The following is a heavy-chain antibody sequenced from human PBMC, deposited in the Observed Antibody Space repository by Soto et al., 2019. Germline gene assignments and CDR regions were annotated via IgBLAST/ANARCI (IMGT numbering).Heavy chain of an antibody. V-gene: IGHV3-30*18. CDR2: ISYDGSNK. CDR1: GFTFSSYG. D-gene: IGHD2-15*01. J-gene: IGHJ4*02. Sequence: QVQLVESGGGVVQPGRSLRLSCAASGFTFSSYGMHWVRQAPGKGLEWVAVISYDGSNKYYADSVKGRFTISRDNSKDTLYLQMNSLRAEDTAVYYCAKIGPKQVATWFDYWGQGTLVTVSS. CDR3: AKIGPKQVATWFDY.